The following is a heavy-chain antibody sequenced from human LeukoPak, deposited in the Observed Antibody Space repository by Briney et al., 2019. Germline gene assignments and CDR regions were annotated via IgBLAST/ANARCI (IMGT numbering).Heavy chain of an antibody. CDR1: GFTFTGYF. Sequence: ASVKVSCKASGFTFTGYFLHWVRQAPGQGLEWMGWINLNSGGTFYAQIFQGRVTMTRDTSTSTVYMELSSLRSEDTAVYYCARVNYYDSSGYDYWGQGTLVTVSS. J-gene: IGHJ4*02. D-gene: IGHD3-22*01. CDR3: ARVNYYDSSGYDY. V-gene: IGHV1-2*02. CDR2: INLNSGGT.